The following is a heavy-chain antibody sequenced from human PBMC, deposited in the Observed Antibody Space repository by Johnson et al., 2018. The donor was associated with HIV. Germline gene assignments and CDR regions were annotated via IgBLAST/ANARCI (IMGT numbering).Heavy chain of an antibody. D-gene: IGHD2-8*01. CDR3: TTDLNVCYHAFDI. CDR2: IKGKTDGGTT. V-gene: IGHV3-15*01. Sequence: VQLVESGGGLVKPGGSLRLSCAASGFTFSDAWMTWVRQAPGKGLEWIGRIKGKTDGGTTDYDAPVKGRFTISRDDSKNTLYLQMNSLKTEDTAVYYCTTDLNVCYHAFDIWGQGTMVTVSS. J-gene: IGHJ3*02. CDR1: GFTFSDAW.